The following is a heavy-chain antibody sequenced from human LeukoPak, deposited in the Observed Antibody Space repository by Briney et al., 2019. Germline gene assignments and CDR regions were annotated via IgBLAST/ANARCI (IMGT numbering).Heavy chain of an antibody. CDR2: ISGDGGST. CDR3: AKTDRYYYDSSGYYNY. CDR1: GFTFDDYA. Sequence: PGGSLRLSCAASGFTFDDYAMHWDRQAPGKGLEWVSLISGDGGSTYYADSVKGRFTISRDNSKNSLYLQMNSLRTEDTALYYCAKTDRYYYDSSGYYNYWGQGTLVTVSS. V-gene: IGHV3-43*02. D-gene: IGHD3-22*01. J-gene: IGHJ4*02.